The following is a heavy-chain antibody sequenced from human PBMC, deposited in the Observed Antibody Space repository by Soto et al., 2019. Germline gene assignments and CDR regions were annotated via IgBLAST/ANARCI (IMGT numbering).Heavy chain of an antibody. V-gene: IGHV4-4*07. D-gene: IGHD1-26*01. CDR1: GASIRGFY. J-gene: IGHJ5*02. Sequence: ASETLSLTSTVSGASIRGFYWSWIRKSAGKGLEWIGRIYSTGTTDYNPSLKSRVMMSVDTSKKQFSLKLRSVTAADTAVYYCVRDGTKTLREWFDPWGQG. CDR2: IYSTGTT. CDR3: VRDGTKTLREWFDP.